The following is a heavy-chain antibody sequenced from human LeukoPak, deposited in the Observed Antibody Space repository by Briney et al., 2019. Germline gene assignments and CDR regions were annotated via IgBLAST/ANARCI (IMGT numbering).Heavy chain of an antibody. J-gene: IGHJ6*03. CDR3: TTHGDSNYYYYYMDV. Sequence: GGSLRLSCAASGFTFSNAWMSWVRQAPGKGLEWVGRIKSKTDGGTTDYAAPVKGRFTISRDDSKNTLYLQMNSLKTEDTAVYYCTTHGDSNYYYYYMDVWGKGTTVTISS. CDR2: IKSKTDGGTT. V-gene: IGHV3-15*01. CDR1: GFTFSNAW. D-gene: IGHD4-17*01.